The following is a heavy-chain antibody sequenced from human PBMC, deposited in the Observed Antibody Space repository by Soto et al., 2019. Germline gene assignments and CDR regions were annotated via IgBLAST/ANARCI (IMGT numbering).Heavy chain of an antibody. CDR2: INHRGST. D-gene: IGHD3-3*01. V-gene: IGHV4-34*01. CDR3: ASGVHDSDFWSGHGSYYYYGMDV. CDR1: GVSLSGYY. Sequence: AETRSLTCAGYGVSLSGYYWNWIRQPPGKGLEWIGEINHRGSTNYTPSLKTRVTISVDTSQNQFSLKLSSVPAADTAVYYCASGVHDSDFWSGHGSYYYYGMDVWGQGTTVTVSS. J-gene: IGHJ6*02.